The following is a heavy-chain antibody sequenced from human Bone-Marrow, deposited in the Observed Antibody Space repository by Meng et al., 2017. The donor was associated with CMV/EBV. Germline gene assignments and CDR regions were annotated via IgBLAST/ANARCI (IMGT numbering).Heavy chain of an antibody. Sequence: ASVKVSCKASGYTFTNYHIHWMRQAPGHGLEYMGVIYDSCGKTNYEQKFQDRLTMTWNTSTTTVHMELSSLRSEDTAVYYCATLPQHDPMDSWGQGKMVTVSS. J-gene: IGHJ3*02. CDR1: GYTFTNYH. CDR2: IYDSCGKT. CDR3: ATLPQHDPMDS. V-gene: IGHV1-46*01.